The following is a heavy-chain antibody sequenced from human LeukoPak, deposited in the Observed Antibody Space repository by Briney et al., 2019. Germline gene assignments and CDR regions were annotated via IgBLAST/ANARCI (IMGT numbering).Heavy chain of an antibody. V-gene: IGHV4-39*07. CDR1: GVSISSTNSY. J-gene: IGHJ4*02. D-gene: IGHD1-26*01. CDR3: ARKREGPTTGIDF. CDR2: IYSSGST. Sequence: SETLSLTCTVSGVSISSTNSYWGWIRQSPRTGLEWIGKIYSSGSTYYNPSLKSRVTISIDTSENYFSLKLTSVTAADTAVYYCARKREGPTTGIDFWGQGTLVTVSP.